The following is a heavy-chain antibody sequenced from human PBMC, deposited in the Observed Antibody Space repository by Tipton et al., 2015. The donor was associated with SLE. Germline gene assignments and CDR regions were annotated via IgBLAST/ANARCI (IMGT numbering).Heavy chain of an antibody. V-gene: IGHV4-59*01. CDR3: ARGPPHYSAFDY. J-gene: IGHJ4*02. CDR2: IYYTGTT. Sequence: TVSLTCTVSGDSISNYYWNWIRQPPGKGLEWIAYIYYTGTTNYNPSLKSRLTISVDTSKNQFSLKLNSVTAADTAVYYCARGPPHYSAFDYWGQGNLVTVSS. D-gene: IGHD4-11*01. CDR1: GDSISNYY.